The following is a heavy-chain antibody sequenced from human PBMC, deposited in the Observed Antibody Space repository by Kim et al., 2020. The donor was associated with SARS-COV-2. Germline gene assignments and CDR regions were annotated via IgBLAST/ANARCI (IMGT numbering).Heavy chain of an antibody. J-gene: IGHJ4*02. CDR3: ARGRKVGGYDYVWGSYRLIFDY. CDR2: INHSGST. CDR1: GGSFSGYY. Sequence: SETLSLTCAVYGGSFSGYYWSWIRQPPGKGLEWIGEINHSGSTNYNPSLKSRVTISVDTSKNQFSLKLSSVTAADTAVYYCARGRKVGGYDYVWGSYRLIFDYWGQGTLVTVSS. V-gene: IGHV4-34*01. D-gene: IGHD3-16*02.